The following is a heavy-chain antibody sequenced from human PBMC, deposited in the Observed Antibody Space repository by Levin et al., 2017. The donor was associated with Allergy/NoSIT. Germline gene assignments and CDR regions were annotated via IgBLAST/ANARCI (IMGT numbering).Heavy chain of an antibody. D-gene: IGHD3-9*01. V-gene: IGHV4-39*01. CDR1: GGSIRSSISY. CDR2: IYNSGST. J-gene: IGHJ4*02. CDR3: ARQCYDILTGDYNVDY. Sequence: SQTLSLPCTVSGGSIRSSISYWGWIRQAPGKGLEWIGSIYNSGSTYYNPSLKSRVTTSVDTSKTQFSLKLSSVTAADTAVYYCARQCYDILTGDYNVDYWGQGTLVTVSS.